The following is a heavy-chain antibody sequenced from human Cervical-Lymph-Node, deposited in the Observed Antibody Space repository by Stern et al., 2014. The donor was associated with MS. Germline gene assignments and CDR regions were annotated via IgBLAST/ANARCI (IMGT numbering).Heavy chain of an antibody. CDR1: GFTFSSYG. Sequence: VQLVESGGAVVQPGRSLRLSCAASGFTFSSYGMTWVRQAPGTGLERVTGISYDGKHKCYADSVKGRLTISRDNSKNALHLQMNSVTPDDTAIYYCARDYEDTSMLFDHWGQGTLVTVSS. CDR3: ARDYEDTSMLFDH. CDR2: ISYDGKHK. D-gene: IGHD2-8*01. V-gene: IGHV3-30*03. J-gene: IGHJ4*02.